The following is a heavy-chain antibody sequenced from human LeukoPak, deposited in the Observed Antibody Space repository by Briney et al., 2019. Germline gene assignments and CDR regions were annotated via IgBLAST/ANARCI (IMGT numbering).Heavy chain of an antibody. D-gene: IGHD3-10*01. CDR1: GGSISSYY. Sequence: SETLSLTCTVSGGSISSYYWSWIRQPPGKGLEWIGYIYYSGSTNYNPSLKSRVTISVDTSKNQFSLKLSSVTAADTAVYYCARFTYYYGSGSNDAFDIWGQGTMLTVSS. J-gene: IGHJ3*02. CDR2: IYYSGST. CDR3: ARFTYYYGSGSNDAFDI. V-gene: IGHV4-59*01.